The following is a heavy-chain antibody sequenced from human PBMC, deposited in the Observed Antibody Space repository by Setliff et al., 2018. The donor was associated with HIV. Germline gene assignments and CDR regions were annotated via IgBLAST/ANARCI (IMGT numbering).Heavy chain of an antibody. D-gene: IGHD4-17*01. V-gene: IGHV3-15*01. CDR3: AKDLGWGTTVVSPRADY. CDR2: FKSETDGGTI. CDR1: GFNFANAW. Sequence: GGSLRLSCAASGFNFANAWMSWVRQAPGKGPEWIGRFKSETDGGTIDYAAPVKGRFTISRDNSKDTVYLQMNSLRADDAAVYYCAKDLGWGTTVVSPRADYWGQGTLVTVSS. J-gene: IGHJ4*02.